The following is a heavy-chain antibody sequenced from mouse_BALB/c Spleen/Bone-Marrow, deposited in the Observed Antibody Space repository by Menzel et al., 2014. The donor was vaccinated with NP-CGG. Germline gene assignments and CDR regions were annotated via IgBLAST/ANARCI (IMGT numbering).Heavy chain of an antibody. CDR3: ASYRLRTYIDY. CDR2: IDPANGNT. V-gene: IGHV14-3*02. D-gene: IGHD2-14*01. Sequence: EVQLQQSGAELVKPGASVRLSCTASGFNIKDTYIHWVKQRPEQGLEWIGRIDPANGNTKYDPKFQGKATITADTSSNTAYLQLSSLTSEDTAVYYCASYRLRTYIDYWGQGTTLTVSS. J-gene: IGHJ2*01. CDR1: GFNIKDTY.